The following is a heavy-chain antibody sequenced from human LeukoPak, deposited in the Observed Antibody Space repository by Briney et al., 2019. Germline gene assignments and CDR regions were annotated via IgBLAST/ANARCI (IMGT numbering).Heavy chain of an antibody. V-gene: IGHV4-4*02. CDR3: AKDLPGAGLDY. Sequence: GSLRLSCAASGFTFSSYSMNWVRQPPGKGLEWIGDIYHTGSTNYNPALKSRLSMSVDTSKNQFSLNLNSVTAADTAIYYCAKDLPGAGLDYWGQGVLVTVSS. CDR1: GFTFSSYSM. CDR2: IYHTGST. J-gene: IGHJ4*02. D-gene: IGHD1-26*01.